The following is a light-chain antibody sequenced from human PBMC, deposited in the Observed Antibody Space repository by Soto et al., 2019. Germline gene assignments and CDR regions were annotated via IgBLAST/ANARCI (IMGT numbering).Light chain of an antibody. CDR2: DVS. CDR3: CSYAGSYTLV. J-gene: IGLJ2*01. Sequence: QSALTQPRSVSGSPGQSVTISCTGTSSDVGAYNYVSWYQRHPGKAPKLIIFDVSMRPSGVPDRFSGSKSGDTASLTISGLQAEDEADYYCCSYAGSYTLVFGGGTKLTVL. V-gene: IGLV2-11*01. CDR1: SSDVGAYNY.